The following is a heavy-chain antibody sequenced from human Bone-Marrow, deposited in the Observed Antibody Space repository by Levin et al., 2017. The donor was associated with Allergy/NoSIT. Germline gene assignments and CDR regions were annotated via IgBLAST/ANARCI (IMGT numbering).Heavy chain of an antibody. CDR1: GFIFSSYA. Sequence: SCAGSGFIFSSYAMSWVRQAPGKGLEWVSSISGSGGSTFYADSVKGRFTISRDNSKNTLFLQVNSLRAEDTAIYYCAKHDYYDSSGYYYWGQGALVTVSS. CDR3: AKHDYYDSSGYYY. J-gene: IGHJ4*02. V-gene: IGHV3-23*01. CDR2: ISGSGGST. D-gene: IGHD3-22*01.